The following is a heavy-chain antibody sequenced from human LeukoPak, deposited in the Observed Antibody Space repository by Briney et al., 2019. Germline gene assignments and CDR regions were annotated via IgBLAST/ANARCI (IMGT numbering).Heavy chain of an antibody. J-gene: IGHJ6*03. Sequence: SETLSLTCAVYGGSFSGYYWSWIRQPPGKGLEWIGEINHSGSTNYNPSLKSRVTISVDTSKNQFSLKLSSVTAADTAVYYCARYIDFWSGCPEWYYYYYMDVWGKGTTVTVSS. CDR1: GGSFSGYY. V-gene: IGHV4-34*01. CDR2: INHSGST. CDR3: ARYIDFWSGCPEWYYYYYMDV. D-gene: IGHD3-3*01.